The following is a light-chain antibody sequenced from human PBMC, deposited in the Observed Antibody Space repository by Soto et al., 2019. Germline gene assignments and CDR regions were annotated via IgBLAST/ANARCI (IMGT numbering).Light chain of an antibody. Sequence: QAVVTQPASVSGSPGQSITISCTGTNSDVGYYNYVSWYQQHPGKAPKLMVFEVSKRPSGVPDRFSGTKSGNTASLTISGLQAEDEADYYCASHTSSSSYVFGSGTKVTVL. V-gene: IGLV2-14*01. J-gene: IGLJ1*01. CDR1: NSDVGYYNY. CDR3: ASHTSSSSYV. CDR2: EVS.